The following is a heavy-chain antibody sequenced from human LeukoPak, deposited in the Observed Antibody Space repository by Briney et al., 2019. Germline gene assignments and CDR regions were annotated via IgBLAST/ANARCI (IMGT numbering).Heavy chain of an antibody. V-gene: IGHV3-48*02. J-gene: IGHJ4*02. CDR2: ISSSSSTI. CDR1: GFTFSNYS. CDR3: ARSDGYNFPEFDY. D-gene: IGHD5-24*01. Sequence: PGGSLRLSCAASGFTFSNYSMNWVRQAPGKGLEWVSYISSSSSTIFYADSVKGRFTISRDNAKNSLYLQMNSLRDEDTAVYYCARSDGYNFPEFDYWGQGTLVTVSS.